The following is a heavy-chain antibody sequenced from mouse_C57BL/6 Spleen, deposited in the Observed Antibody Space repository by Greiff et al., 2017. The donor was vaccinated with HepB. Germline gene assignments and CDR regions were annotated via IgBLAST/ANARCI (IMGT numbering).Heavy chain of an antibody. CDR2: INPSSGYT. CDR3: ANGERTYYFAY. J-gene: IGHJ2*01. Sequence: VQVVESGAELAKPGASVKMSCKASGYTFTSYWMNWVKQRPGKGLEWIGYINPSSGYTKYNQKFKDKATLTADKSSSTAYMQLSSLTYVDSAVYYCANGERTYYFAYWGQGTPLTVSS. CDR1: GYTFTSYW. V-gene: IGHV1-7*01.